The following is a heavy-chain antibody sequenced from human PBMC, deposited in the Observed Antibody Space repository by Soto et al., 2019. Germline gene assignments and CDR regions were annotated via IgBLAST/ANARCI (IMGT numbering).Heavy chain of an antibody. V-gene: IGHV3-23*01. J-gene: IGHJ5*02. CDR2: ISGSGGTT. Sequence: HPGGTLRLSCAASGFTFSSYAMSWVRQAPGKGLEGVSAISGSGGTTYYADSVKGRFTFSRDNSKNTLYLQMNSLRAEDTAVYYCAKGILPPPGAWILPWGQRILVTVSS. CDR3: AKGILPPPGAWILP. CDR1: GFTFSSYA. D-gene: IGHD5-18*01.